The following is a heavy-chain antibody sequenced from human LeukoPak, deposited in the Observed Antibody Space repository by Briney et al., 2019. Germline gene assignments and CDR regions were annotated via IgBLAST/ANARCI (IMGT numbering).Heavy chain of an antibody. Sequence: GASVKVSCKASGYTFTSYDINWVRQATGQGLEWMGRMNPNSGNTGYAQKFQGRVTMTRNTSISTAYMELSSLRSEDTAVYYCARAPYSYYYDSNGNAFDIWGQGTMVTVSS. CDR1: GYTFTSYD. J-gene: IGHJ3*02. D-gene: IGHD3-22*01. V-gene: IGHV1-8*01. CDR2: MNPNSGNT. CDR3: ARAPYSYYYDSNGNAFDI.